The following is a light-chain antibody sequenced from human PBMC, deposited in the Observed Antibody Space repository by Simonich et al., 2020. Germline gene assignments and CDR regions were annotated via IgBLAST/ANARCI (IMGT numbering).Light chain of an antibody. CDR2: GAS. CDR1: QSVRSSY. J-gene: IGKJ3*01. Sequence: EIVLTQSPATLSLSPGERATLSCRASQSVRSSYLAWYQQKPGQAPRLLIYGASSRATGIPARFSGSGSGTDFTLTISRLEPEDFAVYYCQQYGSSPFTFGPGTKVDIK. CDR3: QQYGSSPFT. V-gene: IGKV3-20*01.